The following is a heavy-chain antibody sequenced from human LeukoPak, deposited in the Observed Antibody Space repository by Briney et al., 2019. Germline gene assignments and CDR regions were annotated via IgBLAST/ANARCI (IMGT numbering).Heavy chain of an antibody. V-gene: IGHV5-10-1*01. D-gene: IGHD2-15*01. Sequence: GESLKISCKGSGYSFPSYWISWVRQMPGKGLEWMGRIDPSDSYTNYSPSFQGHVTISADKSISTAYLQWSSLKASDTAMYYCARQAGVAAYSMGWFDPWGQGTLVTVSS. CDR1: GYSFPSYW. J-gene: IGHJ5*02. CDR2: IDPSDSYT. CDR3: ARQAGVAAYSMGWFDP.